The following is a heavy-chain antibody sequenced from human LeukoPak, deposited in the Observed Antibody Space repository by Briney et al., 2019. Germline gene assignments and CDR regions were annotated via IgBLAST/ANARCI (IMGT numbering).Heavy chain of an antibody. CDR1: RVTFSSSS. CDR2: ISYDGSNK. J-gene: IGHJ5*02. CDR3: AKDRARFIVENWFDP. D-gene: IGHD2-15*01. Sequence: GGALRLSCAASRVTFSSSSMHWVRQAPGKGLEWGAVISYDGSNKYYADSVKGRFTISRDNSKNTLYLQMNSLRAEDTAVYYCAKDRARFIVENWFDPWGQGTLVTVSS. V-gene: IGHV3-30*18.